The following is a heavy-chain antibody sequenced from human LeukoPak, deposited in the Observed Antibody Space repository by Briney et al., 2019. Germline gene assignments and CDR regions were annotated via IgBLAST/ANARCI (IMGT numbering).Heavy chain of an antibody. CDR1: GFTFSSYA. V-gene: IGHV3-64*01. CDR2: ISSNGGST. J-gene: IGHJ4*02. D-gene: IGHD3-10*01. Sequence: PGGSLRLSCAASGFTFSSYAMHWVRQAPGKGLEYVSAISSNGGSTYYANSVKGRFTISRDNSKNTLYLQMGSLRAEDMAVYYCARDGGGYYGSGSYYNDAPYFDYWGQGTLVTVSS. CDR3: ARDGGGYYGSGSYYNDAPYFDY.